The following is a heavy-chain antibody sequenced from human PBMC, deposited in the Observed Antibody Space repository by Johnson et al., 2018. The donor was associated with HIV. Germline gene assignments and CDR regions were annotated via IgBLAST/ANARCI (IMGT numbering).Heavy chain of an antibody. CDR1: GFTFSSYA. CDR3: TTTEMVRGVSSYAFDI. D-gene: IGHD3-10*01. CDR2: ISGSGGST. Sequence: VQLVESGGGLVQPGGSLRLSCAASGFTFSSYAMSWVRQAPGKGLAWVSAISGSGGSTYYADSVKGRFTISRDNSKNTLYLQMNSLRAEDTAVYYCTTTEMVRGVSSYAFDIWGQGTMVTVSS. J-gene: IGHJ3*02. V-gene: IGHV3-23*04.